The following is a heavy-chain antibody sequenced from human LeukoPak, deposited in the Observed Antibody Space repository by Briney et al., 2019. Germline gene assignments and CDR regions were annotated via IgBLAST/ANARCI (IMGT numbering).Heavy chain of an antibody. CDR1: GFTFSDYF. Sequence: GGSLRLSCAASGFTFSDYFMTWIRQAPGKGLEWVSYISGSGSTIYYADSVKGRFTISRDNAKNALYLQMNSLRTDDTAVYYCARKRGYTYGYDHWGQGTLVTVSS. J-gene: IGHJ4*02. V-gene: IGHV3-11*01. CDR3: ARKRGYTYGYDH. CDR2: ISGSGSTI. D-gene: IGHD5-18*01.